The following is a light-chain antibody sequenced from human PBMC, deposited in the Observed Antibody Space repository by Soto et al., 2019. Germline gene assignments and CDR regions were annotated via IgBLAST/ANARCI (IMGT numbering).Light chain of an antibody. CDR1: PSVTNF. CDR2: GAF. Sequence: VLTQSPATLSLSPGERATLSCRASPSVTNFLAWYQQKPGQAPRLLIYGAFNRATGIPARFSGSGSGTDFTLTISSLEPEDSAVYYCQQRNVWPPVTFGQGTRLEIK. V-gene: IGKV3-11*01. CDR3: QQRNVWPPVT. J-gene: IGKJ5*01.